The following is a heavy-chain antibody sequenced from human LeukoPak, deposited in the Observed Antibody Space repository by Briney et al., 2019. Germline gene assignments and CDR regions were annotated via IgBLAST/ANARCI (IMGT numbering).Heavy chain of an antibody. J-gene: IGHJ5*02. CDR2: IYSGGST. CDR1: GFTVSSNY. CDR3: ARELDTGWFDP. Sequence: PGGSLRLSCAASGFTVSSNYMSWVRQAPGKGLEWVSVIYSGGSTYYADSVKGRFTISRDNSKNTLYLQMNSLRAEDTAVYYCARELDTGWFDPWGQGTLVTVSS. V-gene: IGHV3-53*01. D-gene: IGHD3/OR15-3a*01.